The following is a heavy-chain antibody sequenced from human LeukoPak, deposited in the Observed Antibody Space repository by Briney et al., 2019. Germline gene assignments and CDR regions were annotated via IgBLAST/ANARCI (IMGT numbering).Heavy chain of an antibody. CDR2: IYYSKNT. CDR3: VSPRGFSYGYFDY. CDR1: GGSISSSSAY. J-gene: IGHJ4*02. D-gene: IGHD5-18*01. V-gene: IGHV4-39*01. Sequence: SETLSLTCTVSGGSISSSSAYWGWIRLPPGKGLEWIGSIYYSKNTYYNPSLKSRVTISADTSKNQFSLTLGSVSATDTAVYYCVSPRGFSYGYFDYWGQGTLDTVSS.